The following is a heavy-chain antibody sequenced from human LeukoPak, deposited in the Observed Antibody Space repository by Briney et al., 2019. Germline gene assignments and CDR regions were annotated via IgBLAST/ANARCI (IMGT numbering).Heavy chain of an antibody. Sequence: PGGSLRLSCAASGFTFSSYAMHWVRQAPGRGLEWVAVISYDGSNKYYADSVKGRFTISRDNSKNTLYLQMNSLRAEDTAVYYCARDDEAVAVAGTGPHYWGQGTLVTVSS. CDR3: ARDDEAVAVAGTGPHY. CDR2: ISYDGSNK. J-gene: IGHJ4*02. V-gene: IGHV3-30-3*01. D-gene: IGHD6-19*01. CDR1: GFTFSSYA.